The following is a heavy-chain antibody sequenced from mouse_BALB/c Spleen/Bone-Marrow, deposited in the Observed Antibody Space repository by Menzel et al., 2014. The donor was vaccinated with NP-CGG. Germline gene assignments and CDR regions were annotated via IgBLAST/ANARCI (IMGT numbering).Heavy chain of an antibody. J-gene: IGHJ2*01. CDR3: TRRYYGCSFDY. V-gene: IGHV6-6*02. CDR2: IRSKSNNYAT. Sequence: EVQLVESGGGLVQPGGSMKLSCVASGFTFSNYWMNWVRQSPEKGLEWVAEIRSKSNNYATHYAESGKGRFTISRDESKSSVDLQMNNLRAEDTGSYYCTRRYYGCSFDYWGQGTTLTVSS. D-gene: IGHD1-1*01. CDR1: GFTFSNYW.